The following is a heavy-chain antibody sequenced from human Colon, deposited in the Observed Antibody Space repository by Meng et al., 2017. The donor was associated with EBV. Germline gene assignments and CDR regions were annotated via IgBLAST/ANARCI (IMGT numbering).Heavy chain of an antibody. CDR3: ALFTRSWFDP. CDR2: IYWDDDK. D-gene: IGHD2-2*01. V-gene: IGHV2-5*02. CDR1: GFSLSTSGAG. J-gene: IGHJ5*02. Sequence: QITLKESGPPLVKPTQTLTLTCTFSGFSLSTSGAGVGWIRQPPGKALEWLAVIYWDDDKRYSPSLKSRLTITKDTSKNQVVLTLTNMDPVDTATYYCALFTRSWFDPWGQGTLVTVSS.